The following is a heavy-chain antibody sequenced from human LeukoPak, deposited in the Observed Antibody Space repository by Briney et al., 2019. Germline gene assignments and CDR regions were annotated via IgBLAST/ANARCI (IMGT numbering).Heavy chain of an antibody. CDR2: ISPSGTGT. CDR3: AEGPTVTKYNWFDP. J-gene: IGHJ5*02. Sequence: GGSLRLSCVASGFTFSTYAMIWVRQAPGKGLEWVSGISPSGTGTYYADSVKGRLTISRDNSKNTLYLQMDSLRVEDTAVYFCAEGPTVTKYNWFDPWGQGTLVTVSS. V-gene: IGHV3-23*01. CDR1: GFTFSTYA. D-gene: IGHD4-17*01.